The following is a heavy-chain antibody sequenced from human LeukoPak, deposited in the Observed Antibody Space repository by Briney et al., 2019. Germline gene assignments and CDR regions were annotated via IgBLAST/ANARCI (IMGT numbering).Heavy chain of an antibody. CDR3: AKDSSSFDAFDI. J-gene: IGHJ3*02. V-gene: IGHV3-9*03. Sequence: GRSLRLSCAASGFTFDDYAMHWVRQAPGKGLEWVSGISLNSGSIVYADTVKGRFTISRDNAKNSLYLQMNSLRAEDMALYYCAKDSSSFDAFDIWGQGIMVTVSS. CDR1: GFTFDDYA. CDR2: ISLNSGSI.